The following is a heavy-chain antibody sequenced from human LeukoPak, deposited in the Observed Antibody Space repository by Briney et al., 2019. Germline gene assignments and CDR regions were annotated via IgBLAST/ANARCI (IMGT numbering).Heavy chain of an antibody. Sequence: ASVKVSCKASGGTFSSYAISWVRQAPGQGLEWMGGIIPIFGTANYAQKLQGRVTMTTDTSTSTAYMELRSLRSDDTAVYYCARGRGDYYYYYMDVWGKGTTVTVSS. CDR3: ARGRGDYYYYYMDV. CDR1: GGTFSSYA. J-gene: IGHJ6*03. V-gene: IGHV1-69*05. CDR2: IIPIFGTA.